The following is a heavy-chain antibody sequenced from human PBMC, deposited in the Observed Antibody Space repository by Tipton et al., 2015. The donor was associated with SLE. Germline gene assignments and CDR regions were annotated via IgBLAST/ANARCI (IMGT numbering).Heavy chain of an antibody. D-gene: IGHD6-25*01. Sequence: TLSLTCAVYGGSFSGYYWSWIRQPPGKGLEWIGEINHSGSTNYNPSLKSRVTISVDTSKNQFSLKLSSVTAADTAVYYCASPGSSDPGPYFQHWGQGTLVTVSS. CDR1: GGSFSGYY. V-gene: IGHV4-34*01. CDR3: ASPGSSDPGPYFQH. CDR2: INHSGST. J-gene: IGHJ1*01.